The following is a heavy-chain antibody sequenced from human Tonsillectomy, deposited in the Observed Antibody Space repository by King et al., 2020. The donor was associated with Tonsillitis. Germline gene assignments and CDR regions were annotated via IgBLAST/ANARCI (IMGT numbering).Heavy chain of an antibody. CDR2: FYSGGSTT. D-gene: IGHD5-18*01. CDR1: GFIFSSYA. J-gene: IGHJ4*02. V-gene: IGHV3-23*03. Sequence: VQLVESGGGLVQPGGSLKLSCAASGFIFSSYAMSWVRQAPGKGLEWVSVFYSGGSTTDYADSVKGRFTISRDNSKNTLYLQMNSLRTEDTAVYFCAKGGGYGCYGYFDYWGQGTLVTVSS. CDR3: AKGGGYGCYGYFDY.